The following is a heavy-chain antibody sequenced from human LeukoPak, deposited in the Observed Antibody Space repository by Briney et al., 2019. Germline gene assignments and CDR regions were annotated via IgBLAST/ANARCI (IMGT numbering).Heavy chain of an antibody. Sequence: SETLSLTCTVSGGSISGFYWSWIRQPPGKGLEWIGYIYYTGSTNYNPSFKSRVIISLDTSKNQFSLKLNSVTAADTAVYYCARDLGGALAAAGTIDIWGQGTMVTVSS. V-gene: IGHV4-59*01. D-gene: IGHD6-13*01. CDR1: GGSISGFY. CDR2: IYYTGST. CDR3: ARDLGGALAAAGTIDI. J-gene: IGHJ3*02.